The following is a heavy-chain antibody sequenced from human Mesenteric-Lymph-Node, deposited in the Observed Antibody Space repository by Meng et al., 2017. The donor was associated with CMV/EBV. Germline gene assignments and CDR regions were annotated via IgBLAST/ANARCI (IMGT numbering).Heavy chain of an antibody. D-gene: IGHD3-9*01. V-gene: IGHV4-34*01. Sequence: LSCAVYGGSFRDYYWSWIRQPPGKGLEWIGEINHSGSTNYNPPLKSRVTISVDTSKNQFSLKLSSVTAADTAVYYCARGHYDILSLDYWGQGTLVTVSS. J-gene: IGHJ4*02. CDR2: INHSGST. CDR3: ARGHYDILSLDY. CDR1: GGSFRDYY.